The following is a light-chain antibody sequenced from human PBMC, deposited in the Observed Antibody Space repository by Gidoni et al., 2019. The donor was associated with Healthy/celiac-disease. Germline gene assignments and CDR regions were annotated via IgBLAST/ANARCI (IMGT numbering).Light chain of an antibody. J-gene: IGLJ2*01. CDR3: CSYAGSSTLVV. V-gene: IGLV2-23*02. CDR2: EVS. CDR1: SSDVGSYNL. Sequence: QSALTPPAPVSGSPGRSITISCTGTSSDVGSYNLVSWYQQHPGKAPKLMIYEVSKRPSGVSNRFSGSKSGNTASLTISGLQAEDEADYYCCSYAGSSTLVVFGGGTKLTVL.